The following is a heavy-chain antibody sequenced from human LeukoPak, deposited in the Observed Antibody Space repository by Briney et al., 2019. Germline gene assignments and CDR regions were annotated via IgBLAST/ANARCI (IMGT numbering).Heavy chain of an antibody. Sequence: SETLSLTCTVSGGSISSYYWSWIRQPPGKGLEWIGYIYYSGSTNYNPSLKSRVTISVDTSKNQFSLKLSSVTAADTAVYYCARVLFPYYCDSSGIDIWGQGTMVTVSS. V-gene: IGHV4-59*01. CDR1: GGSISSYY. D-gene: IGHD3-22*01. CDR3: ARVLFPYYCDSSGIDI. J-gene: IGHJ3*02. CDR2: IYYSGST.